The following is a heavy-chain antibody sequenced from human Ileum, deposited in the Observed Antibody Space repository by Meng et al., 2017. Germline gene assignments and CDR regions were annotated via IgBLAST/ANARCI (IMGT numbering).Heavy chain of an antibody. D-gene: IGHD1-7*01. Sequence: VQLPESGPGLVKPSGTLSLTCAVSGGSISSSNWWSWVRQPPGKGLEWIGEIYHSGSTNYNPSLKSRVTISVDKSKNQFSLKLSPVTAADTAVYYCASLRYNWNYSADYWGQGTLVTVSS. V-gene: IGHV4-4*02. CDR1: GGSISSSNW. CDR3: ASLRYNWNYSADY. J-gene: IGHJ4*02. CDR2: IYHSGST.